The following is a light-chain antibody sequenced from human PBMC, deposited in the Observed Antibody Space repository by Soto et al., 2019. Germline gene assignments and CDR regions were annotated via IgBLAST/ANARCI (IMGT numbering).Light chain of an antibody. CDR1: QGISSY. J-gene: IGKJ5*01. CDR3: HLSYSTPVT. CDR2: AAS. V-gene: IGKV1-39*01. Sequence: IEMRQAKSSRSASLGDRFTITFGASQGISSYLNWYQQKPGKAPKLLIYAASSLQSGVPSRFSFSGSGTDFTVTVRSSRHEGCATYYIHLSYSTPVTCGRGTRLEIK.